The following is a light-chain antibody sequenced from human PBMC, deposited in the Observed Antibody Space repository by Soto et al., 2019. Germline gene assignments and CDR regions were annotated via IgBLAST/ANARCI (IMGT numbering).Light chain of an antibody. CDR3: CSYAGSSQV. J-gene: IGLJ1*01. CDR2: GVT. Sequence: QSVLTQPRSVSGSPGQSVTISCTGTNSDVGGFSYVSWYQQLPGKAPKLIIYGVTKRPSGVPDRFSGSKSGNTASLTISGLQAEDAADYYCCSYAGSSQVFGTGTKVTAL. CDR1: NSDVGGFSY. V-gene: IGLV2-11*01.